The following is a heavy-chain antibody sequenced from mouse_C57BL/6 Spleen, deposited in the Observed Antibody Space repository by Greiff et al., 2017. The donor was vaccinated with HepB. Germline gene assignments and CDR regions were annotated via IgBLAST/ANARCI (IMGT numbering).Heavy chain of an antibody. CDR1: GYTFTSYW. CDR2: INPSSGYT. CDR3: AKESQTDYFDY. J-gene: IGHJ2*01. V-gene: IGHV1-7*01. Sequence: QVHVKQSGAELAKPGASVKLSCKASGYTFTSYWMHWVKQRPGQGLEWIGYINPSSGYTKYNQKFKDKATLTADKSSSTAYMQLSSLTYEDSAVYYCAKESQTDYFDYWGQGTTLTVSS.